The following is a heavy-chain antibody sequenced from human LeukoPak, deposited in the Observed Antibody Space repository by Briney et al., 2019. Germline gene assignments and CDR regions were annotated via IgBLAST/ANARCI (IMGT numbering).Heavy chain of an antibody. CDR1: GFTFSGSA. J-gene: IGHJ4*02. Sequence: GGSLRLSCAVSGFTFSGSAMHWVRQASGQGLEWVGRIRSKANGYATAYAASVKGKFTISRDDSKNTAYLQMNSLKAEDTAVYYCTRSTSDSSSSRFDYWGQGALVTVSS. D-gene: IGHD3-22*01. V-gene: IGHV3-73*01. CDR2: IRSKANGYAT. CDR3: TRSTSDSSSSRFDY.